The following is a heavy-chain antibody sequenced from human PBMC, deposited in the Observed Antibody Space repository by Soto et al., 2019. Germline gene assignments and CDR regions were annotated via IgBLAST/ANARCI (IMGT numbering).Heavy chain of an antibody. D-gene: IGHD5-12*01. CDR1: GYTFTGYY. CDR2: INPNRGVT. J-gene: IGHJ4*02. CDR3: AKDRGYVSDY. Sequence: ASVKVSCKTSGYTFTGYYIHWVRQAPGQGLEWMGWINPNRGVTFYAQPSRGRVTMTRDTSISTVYMELTGLRSDDTAVYYCAKDRGYVSDYWGQGTLVTV. V-gene: IGHV1-2*02.